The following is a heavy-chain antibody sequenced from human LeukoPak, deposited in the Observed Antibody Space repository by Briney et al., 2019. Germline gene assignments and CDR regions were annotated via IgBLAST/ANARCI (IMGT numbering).Heavy chain of an antibody. D-gene: IGHD6-13*01. CDR2: ISSSSSTI. J-gene: IGHJ4*02. CDR1: GFTFSSYS. V-gene: IGHV3-48*01. Sequence: GGSLRLSCAASGFTFSSYSMNWVRQAPGKGLEWVSYISSSSSTIYYADSVKGRFTISRDNAKNSLYLQMNSLRAEDTAVYYCARDFAGAAAGFKHLDYWGQGTLVTVSS. CDR3: ARDFAGAAAGFKHLDY.